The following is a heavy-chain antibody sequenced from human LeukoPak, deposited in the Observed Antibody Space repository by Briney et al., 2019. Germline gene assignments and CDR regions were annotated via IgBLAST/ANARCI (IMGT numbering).Heavy chain of an antibody. V-gene: IGHV4-34*01. Sequence: SETLSLTCAVYGGSFCGYYWSWIRQPPGQGLEWIGEFNHSGSTNYNPSLKSRGTISVATSKNQFSLKLSSVNDADTAVYYCARRSNIVATIRTVTMTHSRHAFDIWGQGTMVTVPS. J-gene: IGHJ3*02. CDR2: FNHSGST. CDR1: GGSFCGYY. CDR3: ARRSNIVATIRTVTMTHSRHAFDI. D-gene: IGHD5-12*01.